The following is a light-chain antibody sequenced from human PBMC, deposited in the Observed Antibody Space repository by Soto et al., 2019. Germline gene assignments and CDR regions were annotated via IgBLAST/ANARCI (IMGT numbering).Light chain of an antibody. J-gene: IGKJ1*01. CDR3: QQYDNWLTWT. CDR1: QSVSRN. V-gene: IGKV3-15*01. Sequence: EIVMTQSPATLSVSPGESATLSCRASQSVSRNLAWYQQKPGQPPRLXXYGASIRANGIPGRFSGSGSGTEFTLTISSLQSVDFAVYSCQQYDNWLTWTYGQGTKVDIK. CDR2: GAS.